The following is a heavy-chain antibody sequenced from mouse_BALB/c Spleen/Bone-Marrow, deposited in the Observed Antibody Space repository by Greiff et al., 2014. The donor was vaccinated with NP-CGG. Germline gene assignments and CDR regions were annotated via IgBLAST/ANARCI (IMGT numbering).Heavy chain of an antibody. CDR3: ARASVVPYYFDF. V-gene: IGHV1-9*01. D-gene: IGHD1-1*01. CDR2: ILPGSGTA. CDR1: GYTFSNYW. Sequence: VQLQQSGAELMKPGASVKISCKATGYTFSNYWIDWVEQRPGHGLEWTGEILPGSGTANYNEKFKGKATFTADTSSNTAYMQLSSLTSEDSALYYCARASVVPYYFDFWGQGTTLTVSS. J-gene: IGHJ2*01.